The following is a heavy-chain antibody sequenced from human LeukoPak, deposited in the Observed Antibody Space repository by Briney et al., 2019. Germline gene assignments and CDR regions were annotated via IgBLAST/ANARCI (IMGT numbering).Heavy chain of an antibody. D-gene: IGHD5-12*01. J-gene: IGHJ5*02. Sequence: SETLSLTCTVSGGSVSSYYWSWIRQPPGKGLEWIGYIKSSGSTNYNPSLKSRVTISIDTSKNQFSLRLNSVTAADTAVYYCARDGTVATNWFDPWDQGTLVTVSS. CDR2: IKSSGST. V-gene: IGHV4-59*02. CDR1: GGSVSSYY. CDR3: ARDGTVATNWFDP.